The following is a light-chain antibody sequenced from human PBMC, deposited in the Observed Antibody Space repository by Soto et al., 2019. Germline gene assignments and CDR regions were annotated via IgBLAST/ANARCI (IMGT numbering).Light chain of an antibody. Sequence: QSALTQPASVSGSRGQSITISCTGTSNDVDVYNYVSWYQQHPGRAPKLMVYDVSNRPAGVSNRFSGSKSGNTASLTISGLQAEDEADYYCSSYTITSTYVFGTGTKLTVL. CDR1: SNDVDVYNY. CDR3: SSYTITSTYV. CDR2: DVS. J-gene: IGLJ1*01. V-gene: IGLV2-14*03.